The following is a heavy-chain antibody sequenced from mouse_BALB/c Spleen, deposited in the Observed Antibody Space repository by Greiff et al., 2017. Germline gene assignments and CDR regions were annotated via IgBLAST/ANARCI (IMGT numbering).Heavy chain of an antibody. CDR1: GFTFSDYY. CDR3: ARGGGDGPWYFDV. J-gene: IGHJ1*01. D-gene: IGHD2-3*01. V-gene: IGHV5-4*02. CDR2: ISDGGSYT. Sequence: EVKVVESGGGLVKPGGSLKLSCAASGFTFSDYYMYWVRQTPEKRLEWVATISDGGSYTYYPDSVKGRFTISRDNAKNNLYLQMSSLKSEDTAMYYCARGGGDGPWYFDVWGAGTTVTVSS.